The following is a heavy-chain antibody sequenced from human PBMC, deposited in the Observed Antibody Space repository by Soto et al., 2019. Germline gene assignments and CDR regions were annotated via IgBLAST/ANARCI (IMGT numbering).Heavy chain of an antibody. CDR2: ISGSGGST. D-gene: IGHD2-2*01. CDR3: AKDYRPLPDIVVVPAATGHWFDP. Sequence: GGSLRLSCAASGFTFSSYAMSWVRQAPGKGLEWVSAISGSGGSTYYADSVKGRFTISRDNSKNTLYLQMNSLRAEDTAVYYCAKDYRPLPDIVVVPAATGHWFDPWGQGTLVTVSS. CDR1: GFTFSSYA. V-gene: IGHV3-23*01. J-gene: IGHJ5*02.